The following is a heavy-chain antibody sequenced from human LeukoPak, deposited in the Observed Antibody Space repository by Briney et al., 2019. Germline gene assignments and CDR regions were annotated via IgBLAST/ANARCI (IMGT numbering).Heavy chain of an antibody. D-gene: IGHD3-3*01. J-gene: IGHJ4*02. V-gene: IGHV3-30*18. CDR3: AKDVWIFGVVNPFDY. Sequence: GGSLRLSCAASGFTFSSYGMHWVRQAPGKGLEWVAVISYDGSNKYYADSVKGRFTISRGNSKNTLYLQMNSLRAEDTAVYYCAKDVWIFGVVNPFDYWGQGTLVTVSS. CDR1: GFTFSSYG. CDR2: ISYDGSNK.